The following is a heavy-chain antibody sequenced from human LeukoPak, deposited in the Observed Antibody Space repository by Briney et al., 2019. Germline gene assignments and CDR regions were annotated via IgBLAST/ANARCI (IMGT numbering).Heavy chain of an antibody. CDR1: GGSINSCY. CDR3: ARHRIAAAGTYFDY. Sequence: SETLSLTCTVSGGSINSCYWSWIRQPPGKGLEWIGYIYYSGMTDYNPSLKSRVTISVDTSKNQFSLKLSSVTAADTAMYYCARHRIAAAGTYFDYWGQGTLVTVSS. D-gene: IGHD6-13*01. CDR2: IYYSGMT. J-gene: IGHJ4*02. V-gene: IGHV4-59*08.